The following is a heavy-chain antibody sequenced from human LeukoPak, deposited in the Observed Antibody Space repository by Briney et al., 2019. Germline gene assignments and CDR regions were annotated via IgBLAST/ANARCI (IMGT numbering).Heavy chain of an antibody. CDR1: GFTFSRYW. J-gene: IGHJ4*02. D-gene: IGHD6-13*01. Sequence: GGSLRLSCAASGFTFSRYWMSWVRQAPGKGLEWVANIKQDESEKYYVDSVKGRFTISRDNAKNSLYLQMNSLRVEDTAVYYCARELRPDPYSASWYNYWGQGTLVTVSS. CDR3: ARELRPDPYSASWYNY. V-gene: IGHV3-7*01. CDR2: IKQDESEK.